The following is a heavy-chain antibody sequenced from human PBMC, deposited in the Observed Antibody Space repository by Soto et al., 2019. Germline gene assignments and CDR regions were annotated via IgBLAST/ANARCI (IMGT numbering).Heavy chain of an antibody. V-gene: IGHV4-4*02. J-gene: IGHJ6*02. CDR1: RASISSNNW. CDR2: IHHSEST. CDR3: ARTSYYDSTGYYNMDV. D-gene: IGHD3-22*01. Sequence: PAVTLSLTCATTRASISSNNWSTWVRQSTGKGLEWIGEIHHSESTNYNPSLNSRVTISVDKSKNQFSLKLTSVTAADTADYYCARTSYYDSTGYYNMDVWGQGTTVT.